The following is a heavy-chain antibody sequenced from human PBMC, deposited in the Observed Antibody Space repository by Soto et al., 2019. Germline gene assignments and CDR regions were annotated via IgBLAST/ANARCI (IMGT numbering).Heavy chain of an antibody. D-gene: IGHD6-25*01. Sequence: QLQLQESGPGLVKPSETLSLTCTVSGGSIRSSTYYWGWIRQPPGKGLQWIGSAYYSGSTYSNPSLKSRVTISVDTAKNPFSLKLSSVTAADTAVYFCATLLKRTDVFEIWGQGTMVTVSS. CDR2: AYYSGST. CDR3: ATLLKRTDVFEI. V-gene: IGHV4-39*01. CDR1: GGSIRSSTYY. J-gene: IGHJ3*02.